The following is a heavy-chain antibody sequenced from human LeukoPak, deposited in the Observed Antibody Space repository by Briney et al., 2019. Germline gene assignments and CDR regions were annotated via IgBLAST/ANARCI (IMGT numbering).Heavy chain of an antibody. Sequence: GGSLRLSCAASGFTFNNYAMSWVRQAPGKGLEWVSTIGFGDDSAYYADSVKGRFTISRDNSKNTLYLQMNYLRAEDTAVYYCAKDPTSVGGRHDWLLDSWGQGTLVTVFS. CDR1: GFTFNNYA. CDR3: AKDPTSVGGRHDWLLDS. D-gene: IGHD3-9*01. J-gene: IGHJ5*02. CDR2: IGFGDDSA. V-gene: IGHV3-23*01.